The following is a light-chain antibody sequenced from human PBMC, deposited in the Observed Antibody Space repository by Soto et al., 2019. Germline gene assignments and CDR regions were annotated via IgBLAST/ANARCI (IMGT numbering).Light chain of an antibody. CDR2: GAS. Sequence: EIVLTQSPGTLSLSQGERATLSCGASQTVSSNYLAWYQQKPGQAPRLLIYGASSRATGIPDRFSGSGSGTDFVLTISRLEPEDFAVYYCQQYFKSPWTFGQGTKVDIK. J-gene: IGKJ1*01. V-gene: IGKV3-20*01. CDR3: QQYFKSPWT. CDR1: QTVSSNY.